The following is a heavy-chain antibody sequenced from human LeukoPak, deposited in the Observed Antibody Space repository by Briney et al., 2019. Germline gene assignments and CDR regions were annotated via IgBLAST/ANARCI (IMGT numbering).Heavy chain of an antibody. CDR1: GFTFSSYW. J-gene: IGHJ4*02. Sequence: GGSLRLSCAASGFTFSSYWMSWVRQAPGKGLEWVANIKQDGSEKYYVDSVKGRFTISRDNAKNSLYLQMNSLRAEGTAVYYCARDLGRFGELSTFDYWGQGTLVTVSS. CDR2: IKQDGSEK. D-gene: IGHD3-10*01. CDR3: ARDLGRFGELSTFDY. V-gene: IGHV3-7*03.